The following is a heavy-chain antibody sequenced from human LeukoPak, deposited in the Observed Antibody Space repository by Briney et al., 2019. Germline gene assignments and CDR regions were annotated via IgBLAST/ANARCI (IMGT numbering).Heavy chain of an antibody. D-gene: IGHD3-3*01. CDR2: INHDGSVK. J-gene: IGHJ4*02. V-gene: IGHV3-7*01. Sequence: GGSLRLSCVASGFTFSSSWMAWVRQAPGKGLQWVANINHDGSVKNYVGSVKGRFTISRDNAKNSLYLQMNSLRAEDTAVYYCARDSWVDFWSGYYFDYWGQGTLVTVSS. CDR1: GFTFSSSW. CDR3: ARDSWVDFWSGYYFDY.